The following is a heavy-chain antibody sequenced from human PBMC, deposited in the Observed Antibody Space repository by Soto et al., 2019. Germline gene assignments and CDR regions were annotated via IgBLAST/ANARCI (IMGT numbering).Heavy chain of an antibody. CDR3: AREAGYCSTTSCYRRAFDT. V-gene: IGHV3-74*01. J-gene: IGHJ3*02. Sequence: EVQLVESGGDLVQPGGSLRLSCAASGFTFTGHWMHWVRQVPGKGLVWVARINTEGDSTNYADSVKGRFTISRDSATNTVDLQMNGLGGADTSVYFCAREAGYCSTTSCYRRAFDTWGQGTMVTVSS. CDR1: GFTFTGHW. D-gene: IGHD2-2*01. CDR2: INTEGDST.